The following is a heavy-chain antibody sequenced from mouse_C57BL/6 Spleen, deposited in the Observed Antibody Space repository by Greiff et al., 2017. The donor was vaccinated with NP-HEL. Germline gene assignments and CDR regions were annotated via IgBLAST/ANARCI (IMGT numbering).Heavy chain of an antibody. CDR2: ISSGSSTI. CDR1: GFTFSDYG. CDR3: ARNAPTLFDY. J-gene: IGHJ2*01. Sequence: EVKLVESGGGLVKPGGSLKLSCAASGFTFSDYGMHWVRQAPEKGLEWVAYISSGSSTIYYADTVKGRFTISRDNAKNTLFLQMTSLRSEDTAMYYCARNAPTLFDYWGQGTTLTVSS. V-gene: IGHV5-17*01.